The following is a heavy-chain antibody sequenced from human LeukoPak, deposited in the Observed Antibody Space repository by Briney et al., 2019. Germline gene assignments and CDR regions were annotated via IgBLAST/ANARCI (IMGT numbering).Heavy chain of an antibody. CDR1: GFTFNSYA. D-gene: IGHD1-26*01. Sequence: GGSLRLSCAASGFTFNSYAMSWVRQAREKGLEWVATISGSGGGTYYADSVKGRFTISRDDSKNTLYLRMNSLRAEDTAVYYCAKDLGRYRNNYFDYWGQGTLVTVSS. V-gene: IGHV3-23*01. CDR3: AKDLGRYRNNYFDY. CDR2: ISGSGGGT. J-gene: IGHJ4*02.